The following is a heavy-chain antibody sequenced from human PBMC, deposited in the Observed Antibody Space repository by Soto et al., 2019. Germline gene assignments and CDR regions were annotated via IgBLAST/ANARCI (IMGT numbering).Heavy chain of an antibody. Sequence: QVQLVESGGGVVQPGRSLRLSCAASGFTFSSYGMHWVRQAPGKGLEWVAVISYDGSNKYYADSVKGRFTISRDNSKNTLYLQMNSLRAEDTAVYYCAKDWWDGTPVAGAFDIWGQGTMVTVSS. CDR1: GFTFSSYG. V-gene: IGHV3-30*18. CDR2: ISYDGSNK. J-gene: IGHJ3*02. CDR3: AKDWWDGTPVAGAFDI. D-gene: IGHD1-1*01.